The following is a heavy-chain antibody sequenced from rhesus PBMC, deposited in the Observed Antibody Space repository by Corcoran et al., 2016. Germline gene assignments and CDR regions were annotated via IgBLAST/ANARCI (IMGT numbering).Heavy chain of an antibody. CDR1: GFTFSSYA. Sequence: EVQLVESGGGLAKPGGSLRLSCAASGFTFSSYAMHWVRQAPGKGLEWVSAISSGGTTYYAASVNGRFTISRDNSKNTLSLQMNSLRAEDTAVYYCAKVTAAGQFFDYWGQGVLVTVSS. CDR2: ISSGGTT. J-gene: IGHJ4*01. V-gene: IGHV3-103*01. D-gene: IGHD6S26*01. CDR3: AKVTAAGQFFDY.